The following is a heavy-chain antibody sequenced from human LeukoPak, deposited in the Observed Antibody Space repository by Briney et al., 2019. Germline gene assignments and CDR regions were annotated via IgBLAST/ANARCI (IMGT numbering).Heavy chain of an antibody. CDR1: GGSFSGYY. Sequence: SETLSLTCAVYGGSFSGYYWSWIRQPPGKGLEWIGEINHNGSTNYNPSLKSRVTISVDTSKNQFSLKLSSVTAADTAVYYCARGPGYSSGWYWGNWFDPWGQGTLVTVSS. J-gene: IGHJ5*02. CDR3: ARGPGYSSGWYWGNWFDP. D-gene: IGHD6-19*01. V-gene: IGHV4-34*01. CDR2: INHNGST.